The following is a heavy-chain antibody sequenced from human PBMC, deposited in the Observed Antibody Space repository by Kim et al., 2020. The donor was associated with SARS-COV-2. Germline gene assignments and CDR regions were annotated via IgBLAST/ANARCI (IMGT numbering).Heavy chain of an antibody. CDR2: IDWDDDK. D-gene: IGHD6-13*01. CDR1: GFSLSTSGMC. Sequence: GPTLVNPTQTLTLTCTFSGFSLSTSGMCVSWIRQPPGKALEWLALIDWDDDKYYSTPLKTRLTISKDTSKNQVVLTMTNMDPVDTATYYCARLRCSSSWPYYYYGMDVWGQGTTVTVSS. V-gene: IGHV2-70*01. CDR3: ARLRCSSSWPYYYYGMDV. J-gene: IGHJ6*02.